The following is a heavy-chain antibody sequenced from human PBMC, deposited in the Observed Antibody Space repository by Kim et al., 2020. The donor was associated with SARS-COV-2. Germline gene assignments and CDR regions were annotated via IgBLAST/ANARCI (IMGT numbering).Heavy chain of an antibody. CDR3: ARAFVDIVATRHAYYFDY. V-gene: IGHV3-48*03. Sequence: GGSLRLSCAASGFTFSSYEMNWVRQAPGKGLEWVSYISSSGSTIYYADSVKGRFTISRDNAKNSLYLQMNSLRAEDTAVYYCARAFVDIVATRHAYYFDYWGQGTLVTVSS. D-gene: IGHD5-12*01. CDR1: GFTFSSYE. J-gene: IGHJ4*02. CDR2: ISSSGSTI.